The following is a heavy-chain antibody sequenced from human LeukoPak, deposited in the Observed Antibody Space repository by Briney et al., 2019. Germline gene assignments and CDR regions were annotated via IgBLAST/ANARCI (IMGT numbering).Heavy chain of an antibody. J-gene: IGHJ4*02. V-gene: IGHV4-31*03. CDR2: IYYSGST. D-gene: IGHD5-18*01. CDR1: GGSISSGGYY. CDR3: AREDTAMVDY. Sequence: SQTLSLTCTVSGGSISSGGYYWSWIRQHPGKGLEWIGYIYYSGSTYYNPSLKSRVTISVDTSKSQFSLELSSVTAADTAVYYCAREDTAMVDYWGQGTLVTVSS.